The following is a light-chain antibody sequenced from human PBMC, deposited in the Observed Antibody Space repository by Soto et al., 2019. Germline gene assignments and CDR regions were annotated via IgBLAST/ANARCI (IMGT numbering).Light chain of an antibody. Sequence: QSALTQPPSVSGSPGQSVTISCIGTSSDVGGYNRVSWYQQPPGTAPKLVIYEVFNRPSGVPDRFSGSKSGSTASLTISGLQAEDEADYFCSSPTSSSTWVFGGGTKLTVL. J-gene: IGLJ3*02. CDR2: EVF. V-gene: IGLV2-18*02. CDR1: SSDVGGYNR. CDR3: SSPTSSSTWV.